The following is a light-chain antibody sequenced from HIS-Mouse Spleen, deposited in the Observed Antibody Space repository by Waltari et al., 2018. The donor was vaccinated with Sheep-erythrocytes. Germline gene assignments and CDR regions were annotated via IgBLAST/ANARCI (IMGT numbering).Light chain of an antibody. CDR1: ALPKKY. Sequence: SYELTQPPSVSVSPGQTARITCSGDALPKKYAYWYQQKSGQAPVLVIYEDSKRPSGILARFSGSSSGKMATLTISGAQVEDEADYYCYSTDSSGNHRVFGTGTKVTVL. J-gene: IGLJ1*01. CDR2: EDS. CDR3: YSTDSSGNHRV. V-gene: IGLV3-10*01.